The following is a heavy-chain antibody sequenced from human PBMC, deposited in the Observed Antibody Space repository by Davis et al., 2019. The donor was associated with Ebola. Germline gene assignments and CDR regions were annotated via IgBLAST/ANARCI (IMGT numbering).Heavy chain of an antibody. D-gene: IGHD3-10*01. CDR2: ISAYNGNT. Sequence: ASVKVSCKASGYTFTSYGISWVRQAPGQGLEWMGWISAYNGNTNYAQKLQGRVTMTTDTSTSTAYMELRSLRSDDTAVYYCARGITMVRGVTWFDPWGQGTLVTVSS. CDR1: GYTFTSYG. V-gene: IGHV1-18*01. CDR3: ARGITMVRGVTWFDP. J-gene: IGHJ5*02.